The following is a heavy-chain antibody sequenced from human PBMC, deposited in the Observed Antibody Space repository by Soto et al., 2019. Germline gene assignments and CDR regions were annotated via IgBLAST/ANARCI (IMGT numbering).Heavy chain of an antibody. Sequence: VGSLRLSCEFSVCTLSMYSMTWVRHSPGKWLEWVAKIPQEGSDGHYVDSVKGRFTISRDNAKNSVYLQMNSLRDEDTAVSSYARYQGILHPHEINNGAEVWGQVAKVLDS. CDR3: ARYQGILHPHEINNGAEV. D-gene: IGHD2-21*01. CDR1: VCTLSMYS. CDR2: IPQEGSDG. V-gene: IGHV3-7*03. J-gene: IGHJ6*01.